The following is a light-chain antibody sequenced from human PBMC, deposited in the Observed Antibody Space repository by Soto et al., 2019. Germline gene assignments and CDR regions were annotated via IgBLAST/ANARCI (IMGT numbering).Light chain of an antibody. Sequence: DIQMTHSPSSLSASVGDRVTITCRASQGIGNDLGWYQQKPGKAPKRLIYATSSLQSGVPSRFSGSGSGTEFTLTISSLQPEDFATYYCLQHNTYPRTFGQGTKV. J-gene: IGKJ1*01. CDR2: ATS. CDR1: QGIGND. V-gene: IGKV1-17*01. CDR3: LQHNTYPRT.